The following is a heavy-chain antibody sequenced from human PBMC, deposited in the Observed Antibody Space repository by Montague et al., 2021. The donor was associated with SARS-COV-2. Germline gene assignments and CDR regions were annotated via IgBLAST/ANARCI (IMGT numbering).Heavy chain of an antibody. D-gene: IGHD6-19*01. V-gene: IGHV4-34*01. CDR3: VRSVGRRGTLYSSGWSKYPFDF. Sequence: SETLSLTCAVYGESFSEYIWNWIRQPPGKGLEWIGEINHRGLTKYNPSLNSRVTLSVDTSRNQFSLKLNSVAAADTAMYYSVRSVGRRGTLYSSGWSKYPFDFWGQGTLVTVSS. J-gene: IGHJ4*02. CDR2: INHRGLT. CDR1: GESFSEYI.